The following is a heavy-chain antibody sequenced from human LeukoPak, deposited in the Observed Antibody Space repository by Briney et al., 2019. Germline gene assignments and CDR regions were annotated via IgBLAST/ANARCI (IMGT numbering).Heavy chain of an antibody. Sequence: GGSLRLSCAASGFTFDDHGVSWVRRVPGKGLEWVSGINWNGGSTGYADSVKGRFTISRDNAKNSLYLQMNSLRAEDTALYYCAAGDRNGWYFDYWGQGTLVTVSS. CDR2: INWNGGST. J-gene: IGHJ4*02. CDR3: AAGDRNGWYFDY. CDR1: GFTFDDHG. D-gene: IGHD6-19*01. V-gene: IGHV3-20*04.